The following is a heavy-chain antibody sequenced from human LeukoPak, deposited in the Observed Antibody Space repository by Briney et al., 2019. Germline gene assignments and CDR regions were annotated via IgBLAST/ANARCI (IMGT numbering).Heavy chain of an antibody. Sequence: GGSLRLSCAASGFTFSSYWMSWVRQAPGKGLEWVANIKQDGSEKYYVDSVKGRFTISRDNAKNSLYLQMNSLRAEDTAVYYCARDPRSEYSSSWGVGGFDYWGQGTLVTVSS. CDR3: ARDPRSEYSSSWGVGGFDY. J-gene: IGHJ4*02. CDR2: IKQDGSEK. CDR1: GFTFSSYW. D-gene: IGHD6-13*01. V-gene: IGHV3-7*03.